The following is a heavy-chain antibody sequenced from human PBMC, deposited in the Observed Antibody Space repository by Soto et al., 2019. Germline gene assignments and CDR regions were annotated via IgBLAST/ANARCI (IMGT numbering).Heavy chain of an antibody. V-gene: IGHV3-30-3*01. Sequence: QVQLVESGGGVVQPGRSLRLSCAASGFTFSSYAMHWVRQAPGKGLEWVAVISYDGSNKYYADSVKGRFTISRDNSKNTLYLQMNSLRAEDTAVYYCASPAPYSGSWYVCDYWGQGTLVTVSS. CDR1: GFTFSSYA. CDR2: ISYDGSNK. CDR3: ASPAPYSGSWYVCDY. D-gene: IGHD6-13*01. J-gene: IGHJ4*02.